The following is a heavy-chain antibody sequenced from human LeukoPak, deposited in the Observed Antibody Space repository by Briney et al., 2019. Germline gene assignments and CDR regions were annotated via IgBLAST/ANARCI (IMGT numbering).Heavy chain of an antibody. CDR3: ARDSSRYCSGGSCYSSYNWFDP. J-gene: IGHJ5*02. V-gene: IGHV1-69*01. CDR1: GGTFSSYA. D-gene: IGHD2-15*01. Sequence: ASVKVSCKASGGTFSSYAISWVRQAPGQGLEWMGGIIPTFGTANYAQKFQGRVTITADESTSTAYMELSSLRSEDTAVYYCARDSSRYCSGGSCYSSYNWFDPWGQGTLVTVSP. CDR2: IIPTFGTA.